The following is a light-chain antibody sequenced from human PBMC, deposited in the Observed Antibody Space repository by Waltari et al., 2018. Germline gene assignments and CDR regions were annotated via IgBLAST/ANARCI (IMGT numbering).Light chain of an antibody. CDR3: SSNAGSHKFDVV. V-gene: IGLV2-8*01. Sequence: QSALTQPPSASGSPGQSVTISCTGTSSDVGGYNYVSWSQQHPGKAPKLMVYEVSKRPQGVPDSFPGSKAGDTAALTVAVLQAEDEADYYGSSNAGSHKFDVVFSGGTKLTVL. CDR1: SSDVGGYNY. J-gene: IGLJ2*01. CDR2: EVS.